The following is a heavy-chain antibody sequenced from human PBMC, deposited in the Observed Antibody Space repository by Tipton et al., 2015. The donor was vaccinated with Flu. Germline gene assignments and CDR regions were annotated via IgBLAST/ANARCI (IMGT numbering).Heavy chain of an antibody. Sequence: TLSLTCTVSGASISSESYYWGWIRQPPGKGLEWIGNIYHSGSTNYNPSLKIRVTISLVKSKNQFSLHLSSVTAADTAVYYCARVGAVTMARGLAFDAFDIWGRETSVSVS. CDR2: IYHSGST. CDR3: ARVGAVTMARGLAFDAFDI. D-gene: IGHD3-10*01. CDR1: GASISSESYY. J-gene: IGHJ3*02. V-gene: IGHV4-39*07.